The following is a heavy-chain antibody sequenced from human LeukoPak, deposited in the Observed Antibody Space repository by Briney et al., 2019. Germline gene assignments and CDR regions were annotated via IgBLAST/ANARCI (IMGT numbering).Heavy chain of an antibody. CDR1: GYTFTSYG. J-gene: IGHJ6*03. CDR3: ARLVAAAGRAYNYYYYMDV. Sequence: GASVKVSCKASGYTFTSYGISWVRQAPGQGLEWMGWISAYNGNTNYAQKLQGRVTMTTDTSTSTAYMELRSLRSDDTAVYYCARLVAAAGRAYNYYYYMDVWGKGTTVTVSS. CDR2: ISAYNGNT. V-gene: IGHV1-18*01. D-gene: IGHD6-13*01.